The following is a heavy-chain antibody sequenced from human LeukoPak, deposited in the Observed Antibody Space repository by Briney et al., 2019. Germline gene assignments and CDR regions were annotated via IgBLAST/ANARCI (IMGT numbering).Heavy chain of an antibody. CDR2: ISGDASIT. CDR3: AADRGLFDLNAGAFDI. D-gene: IGHD3-10*01. Sequence: GGSLRLSCAASGFPFTTHWMHWVRQVPGKGLVWVSRISGDASITNYADSMKGRFTISRDNAKNTLYLQMNSLRADDTAVYYCAADRGLFDLNAGAFDIWGHGTMVSVSS. J-gene: IGHJ3*02. V-gene: IGHV3-74*01. CDR1: GFPFTTHW.